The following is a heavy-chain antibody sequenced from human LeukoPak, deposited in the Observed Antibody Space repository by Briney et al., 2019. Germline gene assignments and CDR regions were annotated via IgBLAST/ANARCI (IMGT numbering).Heavy chain of an antibody. Sequence: GGSLRLSCAASGFTVSSNYVSWVRQAPGKGLEWVSVIYSGDNTYYADSVKDRFTISRDNYKNTLYLQMNSLRAEDTAVYYCAKDRDDYGDDCWGQGILVTVST. V-gene: IGHV3-66*02. D-gene: IGHD4-17*01. J-gene: IGHJ4*02. CDR1: GFTVSSNY. CDR3: AKDRDDYGDDC. CDR2: IYSGDNT.